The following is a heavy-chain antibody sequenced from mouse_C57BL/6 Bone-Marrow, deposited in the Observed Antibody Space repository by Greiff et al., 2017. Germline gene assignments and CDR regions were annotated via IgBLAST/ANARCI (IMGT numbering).Heavy chain of an antibody. CDR2: IWSGGST. D-gene: IGHD1-1*01. V-gene: IGHV2-2*01. J-gene: IGHJ4*01. CDR1: GFSLTSYG. Sequence: VQLQQSGPGLVQPSQSLSITCTVSGFSLTSYGVHWVRQSPGKGLEWLGVIWSGGSTDYNAAFISRLSISKDNSKSQVFFKMNRLQADDTAIYYCARNSRYYYGSSYPYYAMDYWGQGTSVTVSS. CDR3: ARNSRYYYGSSYPYYAMDY.